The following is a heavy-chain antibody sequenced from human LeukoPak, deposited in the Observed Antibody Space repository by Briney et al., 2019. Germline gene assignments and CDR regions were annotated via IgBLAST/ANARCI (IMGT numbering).Heavy chain of an antibody. CDR2: INPNSGGT. V-gene: IGHV1-2*02. CDR3: ARAGVDTAMAHGGGAYYYYYMDV. CDR1: GYTFTGYY. D-gene: IGHD5-18*01. J-gene: IGHJ6*03. Sequence: ASVKVSCKASGYTFTGYYMHWVRQAPGQGLEWMGWINPNSGGTNYAQKFQGRVTMTRDTSISTAYMELSRLRSDDTAVYYCARAGVDTAMAHGGGAYYYYYMDVWGKGTAVTVSS.